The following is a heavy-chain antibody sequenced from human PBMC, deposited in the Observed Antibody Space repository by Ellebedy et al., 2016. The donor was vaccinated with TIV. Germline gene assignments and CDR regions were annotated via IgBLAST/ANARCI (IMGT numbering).Heavy chain of an antibody. J-gene: IGHJ4*02. CDR3: ARVIGLRDCDGGTCSPPPPLDY. Sequence: ASVKVSCKASGYTFSSFGITWVRQAPGQRLEWLGWISVYNGNTNHAQKFQGRVTMTTNPSTNTGYMEMSSLRSDDTAVYYCARVIGLRDCDGGTCSPPPPLDYWGQGTLVTVSS. CDR2: ISVYNGNT. D-gene: IGHD3-16*01. V-gene: IGHV1-18*04. CDR1: GYTFSSFG.